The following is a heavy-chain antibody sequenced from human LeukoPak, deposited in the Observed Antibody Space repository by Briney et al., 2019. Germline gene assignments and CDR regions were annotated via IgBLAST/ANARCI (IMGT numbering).Heavy chain of an antibody. Sequence: SQTLSLTCAVSGGSISSGGYSWSWIRQPPGKGLEWIGYIYHSGSTHYNPSLKSRVTISVDRSKNQFSLKLSSVTAADTAVYYCARGVEWLNYFDYWGQGTLVTVSS. D-gene: IGHD3-3*01. J-gene: IGHJ4*02. CDR1: GGSISSGGYS. CDR3: ARGVEWLNYFDY. V-gene: IGHV4-30-2*01. CDR2: IYHSGST.